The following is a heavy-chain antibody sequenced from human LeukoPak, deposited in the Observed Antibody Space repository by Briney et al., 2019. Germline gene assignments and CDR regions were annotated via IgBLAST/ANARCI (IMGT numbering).Heavy chain of an antibody. Sequence: ASVKVSCKXSGYTFTSYGISWVRQAPGQGLEWMGWISAYNGNTNYSQKLQGRVTMTTDTSTSTAYMELRSLRSDDTAVYYCARGYSSGWYGDYFDYWGQGTLVTVSS. J-gene: IGHJ4*02. CDR3: ARGYSSGWYGDYFDY. CDR1: GYTFTSYG. V-gene: IGHV1-18*01. CDR2: ISAYNGNT. D-gene: IGHD6-19*01.